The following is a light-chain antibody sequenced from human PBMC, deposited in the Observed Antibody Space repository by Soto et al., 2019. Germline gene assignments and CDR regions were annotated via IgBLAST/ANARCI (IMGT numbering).Light chain of an antibody. V-gene: IGLV1-40*01. J-gene: IGLJ2*01. CDR3: QSYASSLRVSV. CDR2: GNS. Sequence: QSVLTQPPSVSGAPGQWVTISCTGSSSNIGAGYDVHWYQQLPGTAPKLLIYGNSNRPSGVPDRFSGSKSGTSASLAITGLQAEDEADYYCQSYASSLRVSVFGGGTKVTVL. CDR1: SSNIGAGYD.